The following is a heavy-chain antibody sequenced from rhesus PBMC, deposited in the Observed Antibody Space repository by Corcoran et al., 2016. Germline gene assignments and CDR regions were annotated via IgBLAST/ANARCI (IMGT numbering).Heavy chain of an antibody. CDR2: FRYTGGSK. Sequence: EVQLVESGGGLAKPGGSLRLPCAASGFSFSHYYMYWVRQAPGKGRELVSVFRYTGGSKYSSDSVKGRFTISSKKAKSTLYLQMDGLRAEDTAVYYCAREGAAGPTGWGQGVLVTVSS. D-gene: IGHD6-25*01. CDR1: GFSFSHYY. V-gene: IGHV3S18*01. J-gene: IGHJ4*01. CDR3: AREGAAGPTG.